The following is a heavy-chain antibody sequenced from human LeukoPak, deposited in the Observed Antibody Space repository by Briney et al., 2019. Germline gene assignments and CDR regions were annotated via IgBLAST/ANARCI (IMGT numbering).Heavy chain of an antibody. D-gene: IGHD2-15*01. Sequence: GESLKISCKGSGYSINNYWIGWVRQMPGKGLEWMGIIYPADSDIRYSPSFQGQVTISADKSISTAYLQLSSLKASDTAMYYCARQEYCSGGSCYTWFDPWGQGTLVTVSS. CDR1: GYSINNYW. J-gene: IGHJ5*02. V-gene: IGHV5-51*01. CDR3: ARQEYCSGGSCYTWFDP. CDR2: IYPADSDI.